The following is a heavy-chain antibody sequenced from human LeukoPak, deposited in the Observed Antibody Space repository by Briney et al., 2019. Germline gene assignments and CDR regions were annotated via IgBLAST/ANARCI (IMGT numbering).Heavy chain of an antibody. D-gene: IGHD1-20*01. CDR2: IYSGGST. Sequence: GGSLRLSCAASGFTVSSNYMSWVRQAPGKGLEWVSVIYSGGSTYYADSVKGRFTISRDNSKNTLYLQMNSLRAEDTAVYYCARGITGTTFDYWGQGTLVTVSS. V-gene: IGHV3-53*01. CDR3: ARGITGTTFDY. J-gene: IGHJ4*02. CDR1: GFTVSSNY.